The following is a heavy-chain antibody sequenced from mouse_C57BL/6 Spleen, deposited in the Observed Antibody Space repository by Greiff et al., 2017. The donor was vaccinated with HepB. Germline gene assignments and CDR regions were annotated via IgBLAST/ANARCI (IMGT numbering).Heavy chain of an antibody. CDR3: ARSEGLRRNYAMDY. D-gene: IGHD2-4*01. Sequence: VQLQQPGAELVKPGASVKLSCKASGYTFTSYWMHWVKQRPGQGLEWIGMIHPNSGSTNYNEKFKSKATLTVDKSSSTAYMQLSSLTSEDSAVYYCARSEGLRRNYAMDYWGQGTSVTVSS. CDR2: IHPNSGST. CDR1: GYTFTSYW. J-gene: IGHJ4*01. V-gene: IGHV1-64*01.